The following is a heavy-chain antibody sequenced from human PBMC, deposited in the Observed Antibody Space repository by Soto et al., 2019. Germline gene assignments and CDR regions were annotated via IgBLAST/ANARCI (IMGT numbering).Heavy chain of an antibody. V-gene: IGHV3-33*01. D-gene: IGHD2-15*01. CDR2: IWYDGSNK. J-gene: IGHJ6*02. CDR1: GFTFSSYG. CDR3: ARDRGYCSGGSCYRGYGMDV. Sequence: GGSLRLSCAASGFTFSSYGMHWVRQAPGKGLEWVAVIWYDGSNKYYADSVKGRFTISRDNSKNTLYLQMNSLRAEDTAVYYCARDRGYCSGGSCYRGYGMDVWGQGTTVTVSS.